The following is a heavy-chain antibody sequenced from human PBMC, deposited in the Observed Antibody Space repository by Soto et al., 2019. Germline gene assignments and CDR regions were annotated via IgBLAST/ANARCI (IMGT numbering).Heavy chain of an antibody. V-gene: IGHV4-30-4*01. CDR3: ARELYSSSSNWFDP. D-gene: IGHD6-13*01. CDR1: GGSINSGDYY. CDR2: IYYGGST. Sequence: SETLSLTCTVSGGSINSGDYYWSWIRQPPGKGLEWIGYIYYGGSTNYNPSLKSRVTISVDTSKNQFSLKLSSVTAADTAVYYCARELYSSSSNWFDPWGQGTLVTVSS. J-gene: IGHJ5*02.